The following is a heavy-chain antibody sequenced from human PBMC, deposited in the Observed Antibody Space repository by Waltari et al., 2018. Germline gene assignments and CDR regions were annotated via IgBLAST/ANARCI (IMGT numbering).Heavy chain of an antibody. CDR1: GFNFDDYA. Sequence: EVQLVEFGGDLVQPGRSLHLSCPASGFNFDDYAMPWFRPGPGQGLEWVYGISWNGGSLGYADSVKGRFTISRDNAKNSLFLQMNSLRVEDTASYYCAKVRVDRYYDSDGYGYGMDVWGQGTTVTVSS. J-gene: IGHJ6*02. D-gene: IGHD3-22*01. V-gene: IGHV3-9*01. CDR3: AKVRVDRYYDSDGYGYGMDV. CDR2: ISWNGGSL.